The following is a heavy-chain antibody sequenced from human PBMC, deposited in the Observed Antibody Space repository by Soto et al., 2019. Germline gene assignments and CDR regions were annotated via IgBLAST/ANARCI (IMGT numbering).Heavy chain of an antibody. CDR2: ISGSGGST. Sequence: EVQLLESGGGLVQPGGSLRLSCAASGFTFSSYAMSWVRQAPGKGLEWVSAISGSGGSTYYADSVKGRFTISRDNSKNTLYLQMNSLRVEDTAVYYCAKDRVPSITMVHIAGYYYGMDVWGQGTTVTVSS. CDR1: GFTFSSYA. CDR3: AKDRVPSITMVHIAGYYYGMDV. V-gene: IGHV3-23*01. D-gene: IGHD3-10*01. J-gene: IGHJ6*02.